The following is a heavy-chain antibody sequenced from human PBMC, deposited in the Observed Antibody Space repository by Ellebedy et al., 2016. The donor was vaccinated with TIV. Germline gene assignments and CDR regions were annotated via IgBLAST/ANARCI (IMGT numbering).Heavy chain of an antibody. D-gene: IGHD1-1*01. V-gene: IGHV3-7*01. Sequence: GESLKISCTASGFIFRNYWMHWVRQAPGKGLEWVANIKQDGSEKYYVDSVKGRFTISRDNAKNSLYLQMNSLRAEDTAVYYCARANGAYEYWGQGTLVTVSS. CDR3: ARANGAYEY. J-gene: IGHJ4*02. CDR2: IKQDGSEK. CDR1: GFIFRNYW.